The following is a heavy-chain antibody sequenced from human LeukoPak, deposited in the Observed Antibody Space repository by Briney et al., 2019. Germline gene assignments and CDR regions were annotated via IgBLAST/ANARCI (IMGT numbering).Heavy chain of an antibody. D-gene: IGHD5-24*01. J-gene: IGHJ3*02. V-gene: IGHV4-31*03. CDR3: ARSREEIRGLDAFDI. Sequence: SETLSLTCSVSDGSISSDDYCWNWIRQHPGKGLEWIGYIYYSGSTYYNPSLKSRVALSVDTSKNQFSLKLSSLTAADTAVYYCARSREEIRGLDAFDIWGQGTMVTVS. CDR1: DGSISSDDYC. CDR2: IYYSGST.